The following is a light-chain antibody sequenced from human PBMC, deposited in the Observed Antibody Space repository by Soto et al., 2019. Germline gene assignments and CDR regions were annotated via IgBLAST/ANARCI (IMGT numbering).Light chain of an antibody. CDR2: AAS. CDR1: QSTSSY. CDR3: QQGWT. V-gene: IGKV1-39*01. Sequence: DIQMTQSPSSLSASVGDRVTITCRASQSTSSYLNWYQQKPGKAPKLLIYAASSLQSGVPSRFSGSGSGTDFTLTISSLQPEDFATYYCQQGWTFGQGTKVEIK. J-gene: IGKJ1*01.